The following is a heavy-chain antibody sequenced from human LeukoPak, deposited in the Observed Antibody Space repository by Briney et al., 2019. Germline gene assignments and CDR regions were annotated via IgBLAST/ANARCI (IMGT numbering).Heavy chain of an antibody. Sequence: GGSLRLSCAASGFTFSSYGMHWVRQAPGKGLEWVAVISYDGSNKYYADSVKGRFTISRDNSKNTLYLQMNSLRAEDTAVYYCARDTHYYDSSGYYPHFDYWGQGTLVTVSS. CDR3: ARDTHYYDSSGYYPHFDY. D-gene: IGHD3-22*01. V-gene: IGHV3-30*03. J-gene: IGHJ4*02. CDR2: ISYDGSNK. CDR1: GFTFSSYG.